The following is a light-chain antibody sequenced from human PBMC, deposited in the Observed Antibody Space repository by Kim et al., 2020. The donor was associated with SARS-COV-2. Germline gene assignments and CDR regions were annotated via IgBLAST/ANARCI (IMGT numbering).Light chain of an antibody. J-gene: IGKJ2*01. V-gene: IGKV1-5*01. CDR1: QFISTW. Sequence: ASVGDRVTITCRASQFISTWLAWYQQKPGKAPKLLIYQASTLESGVPSRFSGSGSGTDFSLTIGSLQPDDFATYYCQHYNSYPYTFGQGTKVDIK. CDR3: QHYNSYPYT. CDR2: QAS.